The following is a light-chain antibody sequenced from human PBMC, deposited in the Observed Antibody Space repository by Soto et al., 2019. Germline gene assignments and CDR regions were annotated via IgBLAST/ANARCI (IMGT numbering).Light chain of an antibody. CDR2: GAS. CDR1: QSVSSTY. Sequence: EIVLTQSPGTLSLSPGERATLSCRASQSVSSTYLAWYQQKPGQAPRVLIYGASNRATGIPDRFSGSGSGTDFTLTTSRLEPEDFAVFYCQQYDSSPITFGQGTRLEIK. V-gene: IGKV3-20*01. J-gene: IGKJ5*01. CDR3: QQYDSSPIT.